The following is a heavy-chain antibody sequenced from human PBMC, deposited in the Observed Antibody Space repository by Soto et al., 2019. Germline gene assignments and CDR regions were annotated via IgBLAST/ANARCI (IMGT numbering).Heavy chain of an antibody. J-gene: IGHJ4*02. V-gene: IGHV3-74*01. Sequence: GGSLRLSCAASGFTFSSYWMHWVRQAPGKGLVWVSRINSDGSSTSYADSVKGRFTISRDNAKNTLYLQMNSLRAEDTAVYYCAKDSGSYDFDYWGQGTLVTVSS. D-gene: IGHD1-26*01. CDR3: AKDSGSYDFDY. CDR1: GFTFSSYW. CDR2: INSDGSST.